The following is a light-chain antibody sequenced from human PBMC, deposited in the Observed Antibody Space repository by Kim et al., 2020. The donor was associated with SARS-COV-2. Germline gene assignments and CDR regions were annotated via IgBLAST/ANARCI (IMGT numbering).Light chain of an antibody. J-gene: IGLJ3*02. V-gene: IGLV3-19*01. CDR2: GKN. CDR3: NSRDSSGRV. Sequence: SVALGQTVRTTCQGDSLRSYYASWYQQKPGQAPVLVIYGKNNRTSGIPNRFSGSSSGNTASLTITGAQAEDEADYYCNSRDSSGRVFGGGTQLTVL. CDR1: SLRSYY.